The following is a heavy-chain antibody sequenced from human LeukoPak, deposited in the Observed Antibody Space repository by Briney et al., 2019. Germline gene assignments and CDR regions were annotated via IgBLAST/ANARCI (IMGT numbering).Heavy chain of an antibody. CDR1: GGSISSSNW. CDR3: ASLLRYFDGPSEGYFDY. D-gene: IGHD3-9*01. CDR2: IYHSGST. J-gene: IGHJ4*02. V-gene: IGHV4-4*02. Sequence: SETLSLTCAVSGGSISSSNWWSWVRQPPGKGLEWIGEIYHSGSTNYNPSLKSRVTISVDKSKNQFSLKLSSVTAADTAVYYCASLLRYFDGPSEGYFDYWGQGTLVTVSS.